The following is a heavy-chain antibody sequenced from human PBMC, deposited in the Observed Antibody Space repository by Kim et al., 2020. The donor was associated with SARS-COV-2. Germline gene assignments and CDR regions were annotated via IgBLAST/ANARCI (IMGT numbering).Heavy chain of an antibody. CDR2: INTNTGNP. J-gene: IGHJ2*01. Sequence: ASVKVSCKASGYTFTSYAMNWVRQAPGQGLEWMGWINTNTGNPTYAQGFTGRFVFSLDTSVSTAYLQISSLKAEDTAVYYCARGGRGLRYFEQIGESWYFDLWGRGTLVTVSS. CDR1: GYTFTSYA. D-gene: IGHD3-9*01. CDR3: ARGGRGLRYFEQIGESWYFDL. V-gene: IGHV7-4-1*02.